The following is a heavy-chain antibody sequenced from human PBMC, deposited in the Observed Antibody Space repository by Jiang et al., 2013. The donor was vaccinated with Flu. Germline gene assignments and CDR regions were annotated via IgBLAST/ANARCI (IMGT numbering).Heavy chain of an antibody. CDR3: ARAQDIVATNYYYYYGMDV. V-gene: IGHV1-2*02. D-gene: IGHD5-12*01. J-gene: IGHJ6*02. Sequence: VQLVESGAEVKKPGASVKVSCKASGYTFTGYYMHWVRQAPGQGLEWMGWINPNSGGTNYAQKFQGRVTMTRDTSISTAYMELSRLRSDDTAVYYCARAQDIVATNYYYYYGMDVWGQGTTVTVSS. CDR1: GYTFTGYY. CDR2: INPNSGGT.